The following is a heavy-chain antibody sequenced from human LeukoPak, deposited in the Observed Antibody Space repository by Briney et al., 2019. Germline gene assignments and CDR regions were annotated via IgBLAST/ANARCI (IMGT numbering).Heavy chain of an antibody. CDR1: EFTVSSNY. Sequence: GGSLRLSCAASEFTVSSNYMSWVRQAPGKGLEWVSVIYSGGSTYYADSVKGRFTISRHNSKNTLYLQVNSLRAEDTAVYYCARFGGELYGMDVWGQGTTVTVSS. CDR2: IYSGGST. J-gene: IGHJ6*02. CDR3: ARFGGELYGMDV. D-gene: IGHD3-10*01. V-gene: IGHV3-53*01.